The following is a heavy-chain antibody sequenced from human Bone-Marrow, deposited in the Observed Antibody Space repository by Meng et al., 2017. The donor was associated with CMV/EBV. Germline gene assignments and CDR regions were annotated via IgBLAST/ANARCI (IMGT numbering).Heavy chain of an antibody. D-gene: IGHD1-26*01. V-gene: IGHV3-74*01. CDR1: GFTFSDYY. CDR2: INSDGGST. Sequence: GESLKISCAASGFTFSDYYMSWIRQAPGKGLEWVSRINSDGGSTSYADSVKGRFTISRDNAKNTLYLQMNSLRAEDTAVYYCARVLTGSTKGFDYWGQGTLVTVSS. CDR3: ARVLTGSTKGFDY. J-gene: IGHJ4*02.